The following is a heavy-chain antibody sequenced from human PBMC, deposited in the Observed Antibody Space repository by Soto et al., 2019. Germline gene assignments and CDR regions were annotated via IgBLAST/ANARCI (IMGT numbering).Heavy chain of an antibody. CDR2: INAGNGNT. V-gene: IGHV1-3*01. Sequence: QVQLVQSGAEVKKPGASVRVSCKASGYTFSTYALHWVRQAPGQRLEWMGWINAGNGNTKYSQTFQGRVTFTRDTSASTAYMALTSLRSEDTAVFYCASPSYGSGNFSWGQGTLVTVSS. CDR3: ASPSYGSGNFS. D-gene: IGHD3-10*01. J-gene: IGHJ5*02. CDR1: GYTFSTYA.